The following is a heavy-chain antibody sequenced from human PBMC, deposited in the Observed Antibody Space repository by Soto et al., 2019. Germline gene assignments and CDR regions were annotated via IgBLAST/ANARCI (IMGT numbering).Heavy chain of an antibody. J-gene: IGHJ6*02. V-gene: IGHV3-48*01. CDR1: GLTFSSYS. Sequence: GGSLRLSCAASGLTFSSYSMNWVRQAPGKGLEWVSYISSSSSTIYYADSVKGRFTISRNNPKNTLYLQMNSLRAEDTAVYYCAKGEVAFFGVVITTPAKRYYYYGMDVWGQGTTVTVSS. D-gene: IGHD3-3*01. CDR3: AKGEVAFFGVVITTPAKRYYYYGMDV. CDR2: ISSSSSTI.